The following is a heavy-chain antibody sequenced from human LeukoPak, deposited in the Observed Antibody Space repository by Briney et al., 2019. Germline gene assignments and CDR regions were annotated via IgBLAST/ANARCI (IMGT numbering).Heavy chain of an antibody. CDR2: ISGSGGST. Sequence: GGSLRLSCAASGFTFSSYAMSWVRQAPGKGLEWVSAISGSGGSTYYADSVKGRFTISRDNSQNTLYLQMNSLRAEDTAVYYCAKSVGRQQLVTLSNWFDPWGQGTLVTVSS. J-gene: IGHJ5*02. CDR1: GFTFSSYA. V-gene: IGHV3-23*01. CDR3: AKSVGRQQLVTLSNWFDP. D-gene: IGHD6-13*01.